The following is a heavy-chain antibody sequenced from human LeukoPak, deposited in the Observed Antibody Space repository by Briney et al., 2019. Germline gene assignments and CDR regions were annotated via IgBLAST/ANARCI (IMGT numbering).Heavy chain of an antibody. V-gene: IGHV4-61*09. CDR2: ISTSGST. J-gene: IGHJ4*02. D-gene: IGHD2-15*01. CDR1: GGSLSSGDFY. Sequence: SETLSLTCTVSGGSLSSGDFYWRWIRQPAGKGLEWIGHISTSGSTNYNPSLKSRVTMSVDASKSQCSVRLSSVTAADTVVDYCARTHCSVDICDSFSEVYFDYWGQGTLVTVSS. CDR3: ARTHCSVDICDSFSEVYFDY.